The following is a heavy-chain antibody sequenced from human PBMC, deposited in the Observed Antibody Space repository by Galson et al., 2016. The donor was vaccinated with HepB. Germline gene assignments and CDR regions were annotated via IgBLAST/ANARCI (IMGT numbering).Heavy chain of an antibody. CDR1: GGSFSRYT. V-gene: IGHV1-69*04. Sequence: SVKVSCKASGGSFSRYTVSWVRQAPGQGLEWMGRIIPVLGIANYAQKFQGRVTITADKSTGTAYMELSRLTSEDTAAYYCAREVGDGYNHFDSWGQGTLVTVSS. J-gene: IGHJ4*02. CDR2: IIPVLGIA. CDR3: AREVGDGYNHFDS. D-gene: IGHD5-24*01.